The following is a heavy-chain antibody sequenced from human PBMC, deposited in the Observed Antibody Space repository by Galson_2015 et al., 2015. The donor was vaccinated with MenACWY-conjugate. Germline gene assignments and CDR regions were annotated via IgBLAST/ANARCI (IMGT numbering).Heavy chain of an antibody. V-gene: IGHV3-7*03. J-gene: IGHJ4*02. CDR3: ARTGGLDY. Sequence: SLRLSCAASGFTFSSYWMTWVRQAPGKGLEGVATINQDGSEKYHVDSVEGRFTISRDTAKNSLYLQMNSLRAEDTAVYYCARTGGLDYWGQGTLVTVSS. CDR2: INQDGSEK. CDR1: GFTFSSYW. D-gene: IGHD3-16*01.